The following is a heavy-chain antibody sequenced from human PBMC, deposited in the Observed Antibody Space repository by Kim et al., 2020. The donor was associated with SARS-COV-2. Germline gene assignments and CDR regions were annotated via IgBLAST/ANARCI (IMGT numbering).Heavy chain of an antibody. D-gene: IGHD2-2*02. CDR3: ARVYGGHDY. V-gene: IGHV3-74*01. J-gene: IGHJ4*02. Sequence: GGSLRLSCVVSGFTFSSYWIHWVRQAPGKGLVWVSRINSDGSRTSYADSVKGRFTISRDNAKNTLYLQMNSLRADDTAVYYCARVYGGHDYWGQGTLVTVSS. CDR1: GFTFSSYW. CDR2: INSDGSRT.